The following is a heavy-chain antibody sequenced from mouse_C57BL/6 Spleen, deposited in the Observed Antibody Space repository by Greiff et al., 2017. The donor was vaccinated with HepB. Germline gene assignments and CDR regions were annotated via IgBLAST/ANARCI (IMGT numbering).Heavy chain of an antibody. CDR3: TRDSSGSGAMDY. D-gene: IGHD3-2*02. J-gene: IGHJ4*01. CDR2: ISSGGDYI. CDR1: GFTFSSYA. V-gene: IGHV5-9-1*02. Sequence: EVNVVESGEGLVKPGGSLKLSCAASGFTFSSYAMSWVRQTPEKRLEWVAYISSGGDYIYYADTVKGRFTISRDNARNTLYLQMSSLKSEDTAMYYCTRDSSGSGAMDYWGQGTSVTVSS.